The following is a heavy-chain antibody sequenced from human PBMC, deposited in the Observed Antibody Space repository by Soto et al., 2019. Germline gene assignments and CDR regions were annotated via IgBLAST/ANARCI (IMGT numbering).Heavy chain of an antibody. V-gene: IGHV4-59*08. Sequence: PSETLSLTCTVSGGSISSYYWSWIRQPPGKGLEWIGYIYYSGSTNYNPSLKSRVTISVDTSKNQFSLKLSSVTAADTAVYYCARLGYCSGGSCYPYFDYWGQGTLVTVSS. D-gene: IGHD2-15*01. CDR3: ARLGYCSGGSCYPYFDY. CDR2: IYYSGST. CDR1: GGSISSYY. J-gene: IGHJ4*02.